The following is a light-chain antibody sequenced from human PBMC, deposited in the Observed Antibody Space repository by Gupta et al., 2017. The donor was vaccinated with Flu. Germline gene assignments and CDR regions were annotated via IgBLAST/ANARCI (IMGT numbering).Light chain of an antibody. Sequence: QSGLTHPPSVSGAPRQGVAISCAGSNSNIGAGDDVHWYQHLPGTAPKLLIHGNINRPAGVPDRFSGSKPGTSASLAITGLQAEDEADYYCQSFDSVLSGYVFGSGTKVTVL. CDR3: QSFDSVLSGYV. CDR1: NSNIGAGDD. CDR2: GNI. V-gene: IGLV1-40*01. J-gene: IGLJ1*01.